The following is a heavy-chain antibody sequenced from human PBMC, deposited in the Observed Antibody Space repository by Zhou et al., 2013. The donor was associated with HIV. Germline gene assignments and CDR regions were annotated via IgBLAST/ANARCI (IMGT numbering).Heavy chain of an antibody. CDR2: IIPILGIA. V-gene: IGHV1-69*04. D-gene: IGHD2-15*01. CDR3: ARGPTGGYCSGGSCYHYYYYYMDV. Sequence: QVQLVQSGAEVKKPGSSVKVSCKASGGTFSSYAISWVRQAPGQGLEWMGRIIPILGIANYAQKFQGRVTITADKSTSTAYMELSSLRSEDTAVYYCARGPTGGYCSGGSCYHYYYYYMDVWGKGTTVTVSS. J-gene: IGHJ6*03. CDR1: GGTFSSYA.